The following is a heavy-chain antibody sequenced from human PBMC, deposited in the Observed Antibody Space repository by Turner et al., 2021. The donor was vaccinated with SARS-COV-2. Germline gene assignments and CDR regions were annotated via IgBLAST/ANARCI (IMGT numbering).Heavy chain of an antibody. D-gene: IGHD3-3*01. V-gene: IGHV4-59*08. J-gene: IGHJ6*02. CDR1: GGSISSYY. CDR2: IYYSGST. CDR3: ARHPLNYDFWSGYYYYGMDV. Sequence: QVQLQESGPGLVKPSVTLSLTCTVSGGSISSYYWSWIRQPPGKGLEWIGYIYYSGSTNYNPSIKSRVTISVDTSKNQFSLKLSSVTAADTAVYYCARHPLNYDFWSGYYYYGMDVWGQGTTVTVSS.